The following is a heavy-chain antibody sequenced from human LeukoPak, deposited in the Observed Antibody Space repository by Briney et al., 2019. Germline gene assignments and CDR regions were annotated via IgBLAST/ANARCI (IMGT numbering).Heavy chain of an antibody. CDR3: ARGFGRSRYDFWSGPTIYGMDV. J-gene: IGHJ6*02. CDR2: INSDGSST. V-gene: IGHV3-74*01. Sequence: GGSLRLSCAASGFTFSSYWMHWVRQAPGKGLVWVSRINSDGSSTTYADSVKGRFTISRDNAKNSLYLQMNSLRAEDTAVYYCARGFGRSRYDFWSGPTIYGMDVWGQGTTVTVSS. CDR1: GFTFSSYW. D-gene: IGHD3-3*01.